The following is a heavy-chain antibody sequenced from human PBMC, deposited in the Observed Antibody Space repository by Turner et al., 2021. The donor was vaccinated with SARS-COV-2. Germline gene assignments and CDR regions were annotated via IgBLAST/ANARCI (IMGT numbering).Heavy chain of an antibody. V-gene: IGHV3-21*01. J-gene: IGHJ5*02. CDR1: GFTFSSYS. CDR3: ARDCSIPSCEA. Sequence: VQLVSSGGGLVKLGGSLRPTCAASGFTFSSYSMNWVRQAPGKGLEWVSSISSSSSYIYYADSVKGRFTISRDNAKNSRYLQMNSLRAEDTDVYYCARDCSIPSCEAWGQGTLVTVSS. D-gene: IGHD2-2*01. CDR2: ISSSSSYI.